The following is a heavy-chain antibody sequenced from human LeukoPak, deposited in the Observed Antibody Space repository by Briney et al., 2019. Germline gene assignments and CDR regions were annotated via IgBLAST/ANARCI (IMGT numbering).Heavy chain of an antibody. CDR3: AMSVDTAMKDAFDI. CDR2: IKQDGSEK. CDR1: GFTFSSYW. Sequence: GGSLRLSCAASGFTFSSYWMSWVRQAPGNGLEWVANIKQDGSEKYYVDSVKGRFTISRDNAKNSLYLQMNSLRAEDTAVYYCAMSVDTAMKDAFDIWGQGTMVTVSS. V-gene: IGHV3-7*01. J-gene: IGHJ3*02. D-gene: IGHD5-18*01.